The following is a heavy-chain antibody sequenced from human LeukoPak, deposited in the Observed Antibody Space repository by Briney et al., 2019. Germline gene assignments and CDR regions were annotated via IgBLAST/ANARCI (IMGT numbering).Heavy chain of an antibody. Sequence: SVKVSCKASGGTFSSYAISWVRQAPGQGLEWMGGIIPIFGTANYAQKFQGRVTITTDESTSTAYMELSSLRSEDTAVYYCARGYAWLRQSGHYFDYWGQGTLVTVSS. CDR3: ARGYAWLRQSGHYFDY. V-gene: IGHV1-69*05. D-gene: IGHD5-12*01. CDR2: IIPIFGTA. J-gene: IGHJ4*02. CDR1: GGTFSSYA.